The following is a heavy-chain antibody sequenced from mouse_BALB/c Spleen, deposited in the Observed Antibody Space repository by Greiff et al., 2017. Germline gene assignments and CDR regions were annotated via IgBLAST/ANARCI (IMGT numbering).Heavy chain of an antibody. V-gene: IGHV2-6-7*01. Sequence: QVQLKESGPGLVAPSQSLSITCTVSGFSLTGYGVNWVRQPPGKGLEWLGMIWGDGSTDYNSALKSRLSISKDNSKSQVFLKMNSLQTDDTAGYYCAREGNYGNNYYAMDYWGQGTSVTVSS. CDR2: IWGDGST. D-gene: IGHD2-1*01. CDR1: GFSLTGYG. J-gene: IGHJ4*01. CDR3: AREGNYGNNYYAMDY.